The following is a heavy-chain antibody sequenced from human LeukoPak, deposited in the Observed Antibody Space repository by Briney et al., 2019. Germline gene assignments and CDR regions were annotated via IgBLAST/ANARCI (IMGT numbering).Heavy chain of an antibody. V-gene: IGHV3-48*03. CDR2: ISSSGSTI. J-gene: IGHJ6*02. CDR3: ARDQVVVPAARFYYYYGMDV. Sequence: PGGSLRLSCAAPGFTFSSYEMNWVRQAPGKGLEWVPYISSSGSTIYYADSVKGRFTISRDNAKNSLYLQMNSLRAEDTAVYYCARDQVVVPAARFYYYYGMDVWGQGTTVTVSS. CDR1: GFTFSSYE. D-gene: IGHD2-2*01.